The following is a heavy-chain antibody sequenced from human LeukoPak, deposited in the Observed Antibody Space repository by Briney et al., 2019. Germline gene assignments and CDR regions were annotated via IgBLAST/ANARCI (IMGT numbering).Heavy chain of an antibody. J-gene: IGHJ4*02. CDR3: ARSDSATSLSSFDY. CDR2: IYPGGSDT. CDR1: GYSFTSYW. Sequence: GESLKISCQGSGYSFTSYWIGWVRQMPGKGLEWMGIIYPGGSDTRYSPSFQGQVTISADKSISTAYLQWSSLKASDTAMYYCARSDSATSLSSFDYWGQGTLVTVSS. D-gene: IGHD2-15*01. V-gene: IGHV5-51*01.